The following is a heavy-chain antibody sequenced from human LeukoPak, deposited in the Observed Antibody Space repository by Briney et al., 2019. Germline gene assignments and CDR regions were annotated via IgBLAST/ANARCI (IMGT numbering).Heavy chain of an antibody. CDR3: AKDQSTGDYEDPFDI. J-gene: IGHJ3*02. Sequence: PGGSLRLSCAASGFTFSTYAMHWVRQAPGKGLEWVAVISNDGRNKSLVDSVKGRFTISRDNSKNTLSLQMDTLRAEDTAVYFCAKDQSTGDYEDPFDIWGQGTMVTVSS. V-gene: IGHV3-30*18. CDR1: GFTFSTYA. D-gene: IGHD3-16*01. CDR2: ISNDGRNK.